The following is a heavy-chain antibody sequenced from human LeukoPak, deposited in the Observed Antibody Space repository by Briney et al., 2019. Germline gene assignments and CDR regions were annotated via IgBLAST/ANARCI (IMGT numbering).Heavy chain of an antibody. V-gene: IGHV3-23*01. D-gene: IGHD3-22*01. J-gene: IGHJ5*02. Sequence: QPGGSLRLSCAVSGFTFRSYAMCWVRRAPGKGLEWVSAISASGDMTYYADSVKGRFTISRDNSKNILFLKMISLRAEDTAVYHCARDPDTSGHYSWFDPWGQGTLVTVSS. CDR3: ARDPDTSGHYSWFDP. CDR1: GFTFRSYA. CDR2: ISASGDMT.